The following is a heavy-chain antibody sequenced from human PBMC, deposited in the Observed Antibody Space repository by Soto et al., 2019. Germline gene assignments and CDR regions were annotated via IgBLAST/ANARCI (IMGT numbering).Heavy chain of an antibody. CDR1: GGPITSSSSY. J-gene: IGHJ4*01. V-gene: IGHV4-39*02. Sequence: PSETLSLTCSVSGGPITSSSSYWGWIRRPPGKGLEWIGTIHYSGRTYYNPSLKSRITISVDTSKTHFSLKLRSVTAADTAVYFCASTVTTSRWRYSFGSWGRGTLVTVSS. CDR3: ASTVTTSRWRYSFGS. CDR2: IHYSGRT. D-gene: IGHD4-17*01.